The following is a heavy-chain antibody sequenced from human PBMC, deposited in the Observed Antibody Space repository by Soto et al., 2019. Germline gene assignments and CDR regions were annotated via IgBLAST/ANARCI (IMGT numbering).Heavy chain of an antibody. D-gene: IGHD3-10*01. CDR2: MYTDASSA. CDR3: AHGSGNIYYYYGMDV. CDR1: GLTFSSYW. V-gene: IGHV3-74*01. Sequence: GGSLRLSCAASGLTFSSYWMHWVRQAPGKGLVWVSRMYTDASSATYADSVKGRFTISRDNSKNTLYLQMNSLRAEDTAVYYCAHGSGNIYYYYGMDVWGQGTTVTVSS. J-gene: IGHJ6*02.